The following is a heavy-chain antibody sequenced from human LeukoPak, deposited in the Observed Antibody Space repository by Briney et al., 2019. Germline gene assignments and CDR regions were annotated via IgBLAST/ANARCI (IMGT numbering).Heavy chain of an antibody. J-gene: IGHJ4*02. D-gene: IGHD1-26*01. CDR1: GFTFSTYW. V-gene: IGHV3-74*01. Sequence: GGSLRLSCAASGFTFSTYWMHWVRQAPGKGLVWASRIKSDGSSTNYADSVKDRFTISRDNAKNTLYLQMNSLRAEDTALYYCARGSGSWYYFDYWGQGTLVTVSS. CDR2: IKSDGSST. CDR3: ARGSGSWYYFDY.